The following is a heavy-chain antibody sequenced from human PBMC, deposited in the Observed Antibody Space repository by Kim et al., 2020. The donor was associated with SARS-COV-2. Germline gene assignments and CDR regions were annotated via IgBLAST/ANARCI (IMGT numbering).Heavy chain of an antibody. CDR1: GFPVAIDY. CDR3: ASGTSVAGTSLKY. D-gene: IGHD6-19*01. Sequence: GGSLRLSCAASGFPVAIDYMTWVRQAPGKGLEWVSISFRSGTMFYVDSVKGRFTMSRDSPKNTLHLQMNSLRTEDTALYYCASGTSVAGTSLKYWGQGTLVTVSS. CDR2: SFRSGTM. J-gene: IGHJ4*02. V-gene: IGHV3-66*02.